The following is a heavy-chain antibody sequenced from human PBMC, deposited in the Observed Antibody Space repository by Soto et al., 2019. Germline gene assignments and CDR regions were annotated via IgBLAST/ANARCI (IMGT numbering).Heavy chain of an antibody. CDR3: AKDYPASGATVISPLTPIDY. Sequence: PGGSLRLSCAASGFTFSNYAMNRVRQAPGKGLEWVSLIGDSGRRTHYADSVKGRFTISRDNSKNTLYLQMNSLTIEDTAIYYCAKDYPASGATVISPLTPIDYWGRGTLVTVSS. J-gene: IGHJ4*02. V-gene: IGHV3-23*01. D-gene: IGHD2-21*01. CDR2: IGDSGRRT. CDR1: GFTFSNYA.